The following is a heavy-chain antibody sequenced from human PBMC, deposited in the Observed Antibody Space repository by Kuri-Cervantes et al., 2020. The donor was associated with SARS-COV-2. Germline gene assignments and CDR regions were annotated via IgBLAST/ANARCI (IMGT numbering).Heavy chain of an antibody. D-gene: IGHD2-21*01. J-gene: IGHJ4*02. CDR1: GFTFDDYA. V-gene: IGHV3-72*01. Sequence: GGSLRLSCAASGFTFDDYAMHWVRQAPGKGLEWVGRTRNKANKYTTEYAASLGGRFTISRDESRNSLYLQMYSLEPEDTAVYYCARVCGGGTYLCFDYWGQGTLVTVSS. CDR2: TRNKANKYTT. CDR3: ARVCGGGTYLCFDY.